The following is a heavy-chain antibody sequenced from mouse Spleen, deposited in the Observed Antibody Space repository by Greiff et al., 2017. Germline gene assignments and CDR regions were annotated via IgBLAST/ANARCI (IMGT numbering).Heavy chain of an antibody. Sequence: QVQLQQSGPELVKPGASVKISCKASGYSFTSYYIHWVKQRPGQGLEWIGWIYPGSGNTKYNEKFKGKATLTADTSSSTAYMQLSSLTSEDSAVYYCARLGYYGSSYDWYFDVWGAGTTVTVSS. CDR2: IYPGSGNT. CDR3: ARLGYYGSSYDWYFDV. CDR1: GYSFTSYY. V-gene: IGHV1-66*01. D-gene: IGHD1-1*01. J-gene: IGHJ1*01.